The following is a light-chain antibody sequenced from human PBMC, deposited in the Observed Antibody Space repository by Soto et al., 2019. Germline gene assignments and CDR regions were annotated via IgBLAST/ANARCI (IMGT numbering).Light chain of an antibody. CDR3: QQYGSSPPMYT. Sequence: EIVLTQSPGTLSLSPGERATLSCRASQSVSSSYLSWYQQKPAQAPRLLIYGASSRATGIPARFSGSGSGTDFTLTISRLEPEDFAVYYCQQYGSSPPMYTFGQGTKLEIK. J-gene: IGKJ2*01. CDR2: GAS. CDR1: QSVSSSY. V-gene: IGKV3-20*01.